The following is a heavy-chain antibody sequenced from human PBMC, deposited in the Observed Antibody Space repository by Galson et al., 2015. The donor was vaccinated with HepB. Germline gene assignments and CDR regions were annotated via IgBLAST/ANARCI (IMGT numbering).Heavy chain of an antibody. CDR3: ARLQSHGSLSGYYPFGYFDY. Sequence: ETLSLTCTVSGGSIRISGYYWGWIRQPPGKGLEWIGNIYYSGSTYDSPSLKSRVTLSVDTSKNQFSLELSSVTAADTAIYYCARLQSHGSLSGYYPFGYFDYWGQGTLVTVSS. J-gene: IGHJ4*02. V-gene: IGHV4-39*01. D-gene: IGHD3-22*01. CDR1: GGSIRISGYY. CDR2: IYYSGST.